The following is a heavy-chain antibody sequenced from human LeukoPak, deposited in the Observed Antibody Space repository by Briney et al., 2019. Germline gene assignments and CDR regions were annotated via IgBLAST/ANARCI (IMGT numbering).Heavy chain of an antibody. CDR1: GFTFSSYG. CDR3: ARDPRDYGGTYCYDSSGLDY. D-gene: IGHD3-22*01. Sequence: GGSLRLSCAASGFTFSSYGMHWVRQAPGKGLECVAVIWYDGSNKYYADSVKGRFTISRDNSKNTLYLQMNSLRAEDTAVYYCARDPRDYGGTYCYDSSGLDYWGQGTLVTVSS. J-gene: IGHJ4*02. CDR2: IWYDGSNK. V-gene: IGHV3-33*01.